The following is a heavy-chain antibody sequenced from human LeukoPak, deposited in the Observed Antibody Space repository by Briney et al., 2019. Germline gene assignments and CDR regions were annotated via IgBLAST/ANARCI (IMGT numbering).Heavy chain of an antibody. D-gene: IGHD6-13*01. CDR3: ARDKAIAATRHYYYYYMDV. V-gene: IGHV1-2*02. Sequence: ASVKVSCKASGYTFTGYYMHWVRQAPGQGLEWMGWINPNSGGTNYAQKFQGRVTMTRDTSISTAYMGLSRLRSDDTAVYYCARDKAIAATRHYYYYYMDVWGKGTTVTVSS. J-gene: IGHJ6*03. CDR2: INPNSGGT. CDR1: GYTFTGYY.